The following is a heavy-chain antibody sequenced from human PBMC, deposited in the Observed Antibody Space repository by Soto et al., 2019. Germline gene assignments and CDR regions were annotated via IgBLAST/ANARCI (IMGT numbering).Heavy chain of an antibody. CDR1: GYTFTSYA. D-gene: IGHD3-16*01. J-gene: IGHJ4*02. Sequence: ASVKVSCKASGYTFTSYAMHWVRQAPGQRLEWMGWINAGNGNTKYSQKFQGRVTITRDTSASTAYMELSSLRSEDTALYYCARSPPLRIMITFGGVFDYWGQGTLVTVSS. V-gene: IGHV1-3*01. CDR3: ARSPPLRIMITFGGVFDY. CDR2: INAGNGNT.